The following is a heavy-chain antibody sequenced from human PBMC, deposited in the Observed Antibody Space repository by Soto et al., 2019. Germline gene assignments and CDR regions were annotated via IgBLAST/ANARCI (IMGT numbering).Heavy chain of an antibody. CDR3: ARDIDYYGSGAYYYYYGMDV. J-gene: IGHJ6*02. D-gene: IGHD3-10*01. CDR1: GFTFSSYS. V-gene: IGHV3-21*01. CDR2: ISSSSSYI. Sequence: GGSLRLSCAASGFTFSSYSMNWVRQAPGKGLEWVSSISSSSSYIYYADSVKGRFTISRDNAKNSLYLQMNSLRAEDTAVYCCARDIDYYGSGAYYYYYGMDVWGQGTTVTVSS.